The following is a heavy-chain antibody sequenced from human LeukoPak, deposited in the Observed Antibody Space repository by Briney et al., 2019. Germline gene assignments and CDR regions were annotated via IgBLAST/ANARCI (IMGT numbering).Heavy chain of an antibody. CDR3: ARDWSAVAAPDYFDY. CDR2: ISSTSSTI. CDR1: GFTFSSFS. V-gene: IGHV3-48*04. J-gene: IGHJ4*02. D-gene: IGHD6-19*01. Sequence: GGSLRLSCVASGFTFSSFSMDWVRQAPGKGLEWVSYISSTSSTIYYADSVQGRFTSSRDNAENSLYLQMNSLTAEDTAVYFCARDWSAVAAPDYFDYWGQGTLVTVSA.